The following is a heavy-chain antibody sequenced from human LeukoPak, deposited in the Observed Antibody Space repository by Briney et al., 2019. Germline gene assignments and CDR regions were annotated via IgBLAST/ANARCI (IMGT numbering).Heavy chain of an antibody. Sequence: GSSVKVSCKASGGTFSSYAFNWVRQAPGQGLEWMGGIIPMFGTAKYAQKLQDRVTINADESTSTAYMELSSLRSEDTAIYYCASARYYDILTGYSPYNWFDPWGQGTLVTVSS. CDR3: ASARYYDILTGYSPYNWFDP. J-gene: IGHJ5*02. V-gene: IGHV1-69*01. D-gene: IGHD3-9*01. CDR1: GGTFSSYA. CDR2: IIPMFGTA.